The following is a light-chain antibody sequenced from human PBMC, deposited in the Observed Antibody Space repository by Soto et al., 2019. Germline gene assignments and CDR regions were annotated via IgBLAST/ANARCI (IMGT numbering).Light chain of an antibody. CDR1: QAISTW. Sequence: DIQMTQAPSSVSASVGDRVTITCRASQAISTWLAWYQQKPGKAPKLLIYAASNLQTGVPSRFSGSGSGTDFTLTISSLQPEDFATYYCQQANSFPRTFGQGTKVEIK. J-gene: IGKJ1*01. V-gene: IGKV1D-12*01. CDR3: QQANSFPRT. CDR2: AAS.